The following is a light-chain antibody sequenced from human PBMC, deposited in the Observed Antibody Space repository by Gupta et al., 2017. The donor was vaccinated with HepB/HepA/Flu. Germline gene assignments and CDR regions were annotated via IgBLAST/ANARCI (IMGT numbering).Light chain of an antibody. CDR2: EDN. CDR3: QWVDSNILWV. V-gene: IGLV6-57*03. J-gene: IGLJ3*02. CDR1: SGSLATNH. Sequence: FLLTPPRSVSESPGQPVPISCTRSSGSLATNHVQWYQQRPGRAPTIVIFEDNKRLSGAADRFSGSIDRSSNAASLTISGRKTEDEADYYCQWVDSNILWVFGGGTKLTVL.